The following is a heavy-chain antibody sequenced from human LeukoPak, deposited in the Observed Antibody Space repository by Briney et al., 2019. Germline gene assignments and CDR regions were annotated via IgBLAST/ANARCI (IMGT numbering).Heavy chain of an antibody. D-gene: IGHD3-22*01. V-gene: IGHV4-39*01. J-gene: IGHJ4*02. CDR1: GGSLRSSGHW. CDR3: ARHYPFSGYYDTSGFDY. CDR2: IYYSGST. Sequence: SETLSLTCTVSGGSLRSSGHWWVWIRQPPGKGLEWIGSIYYSGSTYYNPSLKSRVTISVDTSKNQFSLKLSSVTAADTAVYYCARHYPFSGYYDTSGFDYWGQGTLVTVSS.